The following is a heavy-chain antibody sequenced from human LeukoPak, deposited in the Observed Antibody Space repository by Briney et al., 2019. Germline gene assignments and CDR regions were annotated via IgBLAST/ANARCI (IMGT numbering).Heavy chain of an antibody. CDR1: GFTFSRYG. D-gene: IGHD6-19*01. CDR3: AKSAGYSSGFDY. J-gene: IGHJ4*02. Sequence: GGSLRLSCAASGFTFSRYGMHWVRQAPGEGLGWVAVISDDGRNKYYADSVKGRFTISRDNSKNTLYLQMNSLRVEDTAVYYCAKSAGYSSGFDYWGQGTLVTVSS. V-gene: IGHV3-30*18. CDR2: ISDDGRNK.